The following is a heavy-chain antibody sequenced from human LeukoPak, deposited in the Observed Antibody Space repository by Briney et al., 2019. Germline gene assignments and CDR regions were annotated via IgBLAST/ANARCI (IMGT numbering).Heavy chain of an antibody. CDR3: ARDGDYGSGTPSWFDP. J-gene: IGHJ5*02. CDR2: ISSNGGST. Sequence: GGSLRLSCAASGFTFSSYAMHWVRQAPGKGLEYVSAISSNGGSTYYANSVKGRFTISRDNSKNTLYLQMGSLRAEDTAVYYCARDGDYGSGTPSWFDPWGQGTLVTVSS. V-gene: IGHV3-64*01. CDR1: GFTFSSYA. D-gene: IGHD3-10*01.